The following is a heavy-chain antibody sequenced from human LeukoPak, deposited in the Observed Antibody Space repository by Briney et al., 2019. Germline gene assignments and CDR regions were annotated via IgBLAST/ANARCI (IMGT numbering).Heavy chain of an antibody. D-gene: IGHD5-12*01. J-gene: IGHJ4*02. CDR3: AKGRDGYDFK. CDR1: GFTFSTYA. V-gene: IGHV3-23*01. Sequence: GGSLRLSCAASGFTFSTYAMSWVHQAPGKGLEWVSGISGSGGSTYYADSVKGRFTISRDNSKNTLYLQMNSLRAEDTAVYYCAKGRDGYDFKWGQGTLVTVSS. CDR2: ISGSGGST.